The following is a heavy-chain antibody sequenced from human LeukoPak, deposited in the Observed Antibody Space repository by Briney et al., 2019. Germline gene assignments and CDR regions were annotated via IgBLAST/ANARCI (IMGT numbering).Heavy chain of an antibody. CDR1: GFTFSSYS. CDR2: ISSSSSTI. D-gene: IGHD3-10*01. J-gene: IGHJ4*02. V-gene: IGHV3-48*01. Sequence: GGSLRLSCAASGFTFSSYSMNWVRQAPGKGLEWVSYISSSSSTIYYADSVKGRFTISRDNAKNSLYLQMHSLRAEDTAVYYCARAPVRGVLQPFDYWGQGTLVTVSS. CDR3: ARAPVRGVLQPFDY.